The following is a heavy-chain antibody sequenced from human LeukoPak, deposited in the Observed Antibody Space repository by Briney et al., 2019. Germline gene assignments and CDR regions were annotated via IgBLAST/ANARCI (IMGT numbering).Heavy chain of an antibody. CDR3: AGGVETNYYHYGMDF. Sequence: ASVSVSCKASGYTFTSYGISWVRQAPGQGREWMGWISAYNGNTNYAQKLQGRVTMTTDTSTSTAYMELRSLRSDDTAVYYCAGGVETNYYHYGMDFWGQGTTVTV. CDR2: ISAYNGNT. J-gene: IGHJ6*02. V-gene: IGHV1-18*01. D-gene: IGHD3-3*01. CDR1: GYTFTSYG.